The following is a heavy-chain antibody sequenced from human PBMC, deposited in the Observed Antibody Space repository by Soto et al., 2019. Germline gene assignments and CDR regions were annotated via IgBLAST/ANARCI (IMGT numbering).Heavy chain of an antibody. J-gene: IGHJ4*02. CDR2: IYDSGST. CDR1: GGSISSYY. CDR3: EAPPRY. Sequence: SETQSLTCTVSGGSISSYYWSWIRQPPGKGLEWIGYIYDSGSTNYNPSLKSRVTISVDTSKNQFSLKLTSVTAADTAVYYCEAPPRYWGQGTLVTVS. V-gene: IGHV4-59*01. D-gene: IGHD6-6*01.